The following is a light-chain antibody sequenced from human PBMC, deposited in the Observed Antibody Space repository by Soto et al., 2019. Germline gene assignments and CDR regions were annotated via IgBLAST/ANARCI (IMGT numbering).Light chain of an antibody. CDR2: GAS. V-gene: IGKV3-15*01. CDR1: QSVSST. J-gene: IGKJ4*01. Sequence: EKVMTQSPATLSVSPGERATLSCRASQSVSSTLAWYQQKPGQPPRLLIYGASTRATGVPARLSGSGSGTEFTLTISSLQSEDFAVYFCQQYNSWPLTFGGGTKVEI. CDR3: QQYNSWPLT.